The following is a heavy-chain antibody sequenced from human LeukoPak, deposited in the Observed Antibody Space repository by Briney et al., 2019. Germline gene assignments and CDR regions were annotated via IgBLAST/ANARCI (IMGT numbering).Heavy chain of an antibody. CDR2: IYYSGST. J-gene: IGHJ4*02. CDR3: ARATVPAVAGS. CDR1: GGSISSGDYY. V-gene: IGHV4-30-4*08. D-gene: IGHD6-19*01. Sequence: SETLSLTCTVSGGSISSGDYYWSWIRQPPGKGLEWIGYIYYSGSTYYNPSLKSRVTISVDTSKNQFSLKLSSVTAADTAVYYCARATVPAVAGSWGQGTLVTVSS.